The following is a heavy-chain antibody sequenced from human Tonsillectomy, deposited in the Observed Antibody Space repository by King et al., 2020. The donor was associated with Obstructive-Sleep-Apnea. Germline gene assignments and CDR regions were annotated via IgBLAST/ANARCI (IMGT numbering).Heavy chain of an antibody. J-gene: IGHJ6*02. CDR3: ARASDYNFWSAYGMDV. D-gene: IGHD3-3*01. Sequence: VQLVESGGGLVQPGGSLRLSCAASGFTFSSDWMSWVRQAPGKGLEWVANIKQDGSEKYYVDSVKGGFTISRDNAKDSLYLQMKNLRAEDTAVYYCARASDYNFWSAYGMDVWGQGTTVTVSS. CDR1: GFTFSSDW. CDR2: IKQDGSEK. V-gene: IGHV3-7*03.